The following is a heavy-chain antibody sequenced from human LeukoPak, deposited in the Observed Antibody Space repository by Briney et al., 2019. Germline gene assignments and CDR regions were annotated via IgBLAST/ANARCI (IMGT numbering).Heavy chain of an antibody. Sequence: PGGSLRLSCAASGFTFSSYWMSWVRQAPGKGLEWVANIKEDGSEKYYVDSVKGRFTISRDNARNSLYLRMNSLRAEDTAVYYCADEGGGAFDIWGQGTMVTVSS. CDR1: GFTFSSYW. J-gene: IGHJ3*02. CDR2: IKEDGSEK. D-gene: IGHD3-16*01. V-gene: IGHV3-7*01. CDR3: ADEGGGAFDI.